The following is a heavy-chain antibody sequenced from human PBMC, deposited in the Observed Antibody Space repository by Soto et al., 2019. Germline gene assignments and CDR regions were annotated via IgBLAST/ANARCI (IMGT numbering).Heavy chain of an antibody. CDR2: ISSSSSYI. V-gene: IGHV3-21*01. CDR3: ARDVGDYRSYYYYGMDV. J-gene: IGHJ6*02. D-gene: IGHD4-17*01. Sequence: GGSLRLSCAASGFTFSSYSMNWVRQAPGKGLEWVSSISSSSSYIYYADSVKGRFTISRDNAKNSLYLQMNSLRAEDTAVYYCARDVGDYRSYYYYGMDVWGQGTTVTVSS. CDR1: GFTFSSYS.